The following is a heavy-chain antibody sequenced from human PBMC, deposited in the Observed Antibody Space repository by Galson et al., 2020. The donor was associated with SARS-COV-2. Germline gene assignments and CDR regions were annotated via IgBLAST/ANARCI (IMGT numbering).Heavy chain of an antibody. CDR1: GDSIRSSNYY. CDR3: ARDATSSGWYNWFDP. Sequence: SETLSLTCTVSGDSIRSSNYYWGWIRQPPGKGLEWIGSVYNTGSTHYSPSLQSRVTISVDTSKNHFSLILSSVTAADTAMYYCARDATSSGWYNWFDPWGQGTLVTVSS. D-gene: IGHD6-19*01. V-gene: IGHV4-39*07. CDR2: VYNTGST. J-gene: IGHJ5*02.